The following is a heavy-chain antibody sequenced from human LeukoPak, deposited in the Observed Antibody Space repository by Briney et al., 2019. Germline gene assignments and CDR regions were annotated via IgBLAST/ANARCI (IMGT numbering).Heavy chain of an antibody. Sequence: SETLSLTCTVSGGSISSYYWSWIRQPPGKGLEWIGYIYYSGSTSYNPSLKSRVTISVDTSKNQFSLKVSSVTAADTAVYYCARSGAKAGTRPMKYYYYYYGMDVWGQGTTVTVSS. CDR1: GGSISSYY. V-gene: IGHV4-59*08. D-gene: IGHD6-13*01. J-gene: IGHJ6*02. CDR3: ARSGAKAGTRPMKYYYYYYGMDV. CDR2: IYYSGST.